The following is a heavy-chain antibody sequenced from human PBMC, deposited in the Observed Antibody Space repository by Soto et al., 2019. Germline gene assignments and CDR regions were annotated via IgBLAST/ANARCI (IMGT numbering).Heavy chain of an antibody. V-gene: IGHV3-30*03. CDR3: AGGFSNSYGMDV. CDR2: ISYDGSNK. Sequence: QVQLVESGGGVVQPGRSLRLSCAASGFTFSSYGMHWVRQAPGKGLEWVAVISYDGSNKYYADSVKGRFTISRDTSKNTLYLQMNSLRAEDTAVYYCAGGFSNSYGMDVWGQGTTVTVSS. D-gene: IGHD3-3*02. CDR1: GFTFSSYG. J-gene: IGHJ6*02.